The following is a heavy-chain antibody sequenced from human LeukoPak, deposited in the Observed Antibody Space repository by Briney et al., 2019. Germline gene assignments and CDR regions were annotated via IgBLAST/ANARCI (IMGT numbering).Heavy chain of an antibody. D-gene: IGHD2-2*01. V-gene: IGHV4-59*12. Sequence: SETLSLTCTVSGGSISSYYWSWIRQPPGKGLEWIGYIYYSGSTNYNPSLKSRVTISVDTSKNQFSLKLSSVTAADTAVYYCATTTQPYQLLLDYWGQGTLVTVSS. CDR2: IYYSGST. J-gene: IGHJ4*02. CDR1: GGSISSYY. CDR3: ATTTQPYQLLLDY.